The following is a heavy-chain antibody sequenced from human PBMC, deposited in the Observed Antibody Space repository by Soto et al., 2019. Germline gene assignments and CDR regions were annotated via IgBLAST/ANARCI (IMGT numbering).Heavy chain of an antibody. CDR1: GDSIFPYY. J-gene: IGHJ5*02. V-gene: IGHV4-59*12. Sequence: PSETLSLTCTVSGDSIFPYYWSWIRQPPGKGLEWIGHIYYSGNTNYNPSLKSRVTISVDTSKNQFSLKLSSVTAADTAVYYCARAGYEFDPWGQGTLVTVSS. CDR2: IYYSGNT. CDR3: ARAGYEFDP. D-gene: IGHD6-13*01.